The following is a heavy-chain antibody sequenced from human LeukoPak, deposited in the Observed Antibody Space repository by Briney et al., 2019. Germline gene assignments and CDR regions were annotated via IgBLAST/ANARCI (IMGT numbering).Heavy chain of an antibody. CDR3: ARDLNIAAAGSDWFDP. V-gene: IGHV4-61*02. CDR2: IYTSGST. J-gene: IGHJ5*02. CDR1: GSSISSGSYY. Sequence: SETLSLTCTVSGSSISSGSYYWSWIRQPAGKGLEWIGRIYTSGSTNYNPSLKSRVTISVDTSNNQFSLKLSSVTAADTAVYYCARDLNIAAAGSDWFDPWGQGTLVTVSS. D-gene: IGHD6-13*01.